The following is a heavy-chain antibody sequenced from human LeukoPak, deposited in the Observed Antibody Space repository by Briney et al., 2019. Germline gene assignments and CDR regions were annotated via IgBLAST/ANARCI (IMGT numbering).Heavy chain of an antibody. CDR2: IRVDNGDT. V-gene: IGHV1-18*01. Sequence: GASVKVSCKASGYTFTRYGISWVRQAPGQGLGWMGWIRVDNGDTDNAQKFQGRVTITTDTSSTTIYMELRSLRSDDTAVYYCAGVNLYYNYMDVWGKGTTVTVSS. CDR3: AGVNLYYNYMDV. J-gene: IGHJ6*03. D-gene: IGHD1-14*01. CDR1: GYTFTRYG.